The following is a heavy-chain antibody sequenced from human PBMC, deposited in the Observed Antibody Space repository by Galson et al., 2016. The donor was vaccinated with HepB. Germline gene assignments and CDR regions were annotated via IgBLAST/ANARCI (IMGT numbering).Heavy chain of an antibody. Sequence: SVKVSCKASGGTFSSFAISWVRQAPGQGLEWMGGIIPIFRPAHYAQKVQGRVTITADESTSTAYMELSSLRSEDTAVYYCAVEGTILPQYYFDYWGPGTLVTVSS. J-gene: IGHJ4*02. V-gene: IGHV1-69*13. CDR2: IIPIFRPA. CDR1: GGTFSSFA. D-gene: IGHD1-26*01. CDR3: AVEGTILPQYYFDY.